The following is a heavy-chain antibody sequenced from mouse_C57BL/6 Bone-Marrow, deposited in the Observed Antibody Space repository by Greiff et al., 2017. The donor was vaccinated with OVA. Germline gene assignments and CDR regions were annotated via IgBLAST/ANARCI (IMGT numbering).Heavy chain of an antibody. CDR3: AKGYYYGSRHYYAMDY. V-gene: IGHV1-72*01. D-gene: IGHD1-1*01. CDR2: IDPNSGGT. CDR1: GYTFTSYW. Sequence: QVHVKQPGAELVKPGASVKLSCKASGYTFTSYWMHWVKQRPGRGLEWIGRIDPNSGGTKYNEKFKSKATLTVDKPSSTAYMQLSSLTSEDSAVYYCAKGYYYGSRHYYAMDYWGQGTSVTVSS. J-gene: IGHJ4*01.